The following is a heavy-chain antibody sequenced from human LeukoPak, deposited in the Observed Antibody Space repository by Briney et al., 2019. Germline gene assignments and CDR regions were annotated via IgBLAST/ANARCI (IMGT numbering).Heavy chain of an antibody. J-gene: IGHJ6*03. Sequence: SVKVSCKASGGTFSSYAISWVRQAPGQGLEWMGGIIPIFGTANYAQKFQGRITITADKSTSTGYMELSSLRSEDTAVYYCARGFGYCSGGSCYIAYYYYMDVWGEGTTVTVSS. CDR2: IIPIFGTA. V-gene: IGHV1-69*06. CDR1: GGTFSSYA. D-gene: IGHD2-15*01. CDR3: ARGFGYCSGGSCYIAYYYYMDV.